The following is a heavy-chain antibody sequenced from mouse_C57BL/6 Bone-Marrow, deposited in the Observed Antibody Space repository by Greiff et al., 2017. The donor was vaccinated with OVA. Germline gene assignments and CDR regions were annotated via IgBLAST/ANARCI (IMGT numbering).Heavy chain of an antibody. CDR1: GYTFTSYG. J-gene: IGHJ2*01. CDR2: IYPRSGNT. Sequence: VKLQESGAELARPGASVKLSCKASGYTFTSYGISWVKQRTGQGLEWIGEIYPRSGNTYYNEKFKGKATLTADKSSSTAYMELRSLTSEDSAVYFCARSDYSKDYWGQGTTLTVSS. D-gene: IGHD2-5*01. V-gene: IGHV1-81*01. CDR3: ARSDYSKDY.